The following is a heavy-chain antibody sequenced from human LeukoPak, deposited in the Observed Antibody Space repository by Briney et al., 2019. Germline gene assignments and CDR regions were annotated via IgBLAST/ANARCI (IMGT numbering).Heavy chain of an antibody. J-gene: IGHJ4*02. CDR3: TTRSPARYCSDSACYSSADY. CDR2: IKSKVDGGTP. V-gene: IGHV3-15*07. D-gene: IGHD2-15*01. Sequence: PGGSLRLSCAASGFSFSDAWMNWVRQAPGKGLEWVGHIKSKVDGGTPDYVAPVKGRFTISRDDSRNTLYLQMSSLNTEDTAVYYCTTRSPARYCSDSACYSSADYWGQGTLVTVSS. CDR1: GFSFSDAW.